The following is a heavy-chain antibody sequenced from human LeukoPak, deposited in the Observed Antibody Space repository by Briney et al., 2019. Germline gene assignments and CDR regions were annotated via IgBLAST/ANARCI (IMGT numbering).Heavy chain of an antibody. V-gene: IGHV3-48*01. CDR3: AREHTPFGSGCTAAY. Sequence: GGSLRHSCAASGFTFSSYGMNWVRQAPGKGLEWVPYISPSSSTIYYADSGKGRFTISRDNAKNSLYLQMNSLRAEDTAVYYCAREHTPFGSGCTAAYWGQGTLVTVSS. D-gene: IGHD6-19*01. CDR1: GFTFSSYG. CDR2: ISPSSSTI. J-gene: IGHJ4*02.